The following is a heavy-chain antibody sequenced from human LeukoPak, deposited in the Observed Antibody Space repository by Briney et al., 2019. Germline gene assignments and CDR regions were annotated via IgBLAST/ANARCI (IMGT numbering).Heavy chain of an antibody. Sequence: ETLSLTCTVSGDSISSTNYYWGWIRQPPGKGLEWIGSIYYSGSTYYNPSLESRVTISVDTSKNQFSLKLSSVTAADTAVYYCATSGWYLLPGVYWGQGTLVTVSS. CDR1: GDSISSTNYY. CDR3: ATSGWYLLPGVY. J-gene: IGHJ4*02. CDR2: IYYSGST. D-gene: IGHD6-19*01. V-gene: IGHV4-39*01.